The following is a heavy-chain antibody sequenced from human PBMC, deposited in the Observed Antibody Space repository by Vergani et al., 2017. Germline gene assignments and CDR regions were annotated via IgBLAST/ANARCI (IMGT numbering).Heavy chain of an antibody. CDR3: ARRGYCSSTSCVSPYYYYMDV. CDR2: IYPGDSDT. J-gene: IGHJ6*03. D-gene: IGHD2-2*01. Sequence: EVQLVQSGAEVKKPGESLKISCKGSGYSFTSYWIGWVRQMPGKGLEWMGIIYPGDSDTRYSPSFQGQVTISADKSISTAYLQWSSLKASDTAMYYCARRGYCSSTSCVSPYYYYMDVWGKGTTVTVSS. V-gene: IGHV5-51*01. CDR1: GYSFTSYW.